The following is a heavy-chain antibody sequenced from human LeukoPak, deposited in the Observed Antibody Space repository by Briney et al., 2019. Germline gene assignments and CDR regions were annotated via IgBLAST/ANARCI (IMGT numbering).Heavy chain of an antibody. J-gene: IGHJ4*02. CDR3: AKGRGGTVAGSKVGFDF. V-gene: IGHV3-23*01. CDR2: IRGSGGDT. D-gene: IGHD6-19*01. Sequence: GGSLRLSCAASGFNFSSYAMSWVRQAPGKGLGWASGIRGSGGDTYYADSVKGRLTISRDNSEKTLHLQMNTLKADDTAVYFCAKGRGGTVAGSKVGFDFWGQGTLVTVSS. CDR1: GFNFSSYA.